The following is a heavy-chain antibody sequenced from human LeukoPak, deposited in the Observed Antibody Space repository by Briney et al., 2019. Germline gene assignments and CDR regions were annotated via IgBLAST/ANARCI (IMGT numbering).Heavy chain of an antibody. D-gene: IGHD1-26*01. J-gene: IGHJ4*02. CDR3: ASPRLVSEGGTNY. Sequence: GASVKVSCKASGYSFTAYYMHWVRQAPGQGFEWMGWIHPNNGGTMYAQKFQGGVTMTRDTSISTVYMELRGLTSDDTAVYYCASPRLVSEGGTNYWGQGTLVTVSS. CDR1: GYSFTAYY. CDR2: IHPNNGGT. V-gene: IGHV1-2*02.